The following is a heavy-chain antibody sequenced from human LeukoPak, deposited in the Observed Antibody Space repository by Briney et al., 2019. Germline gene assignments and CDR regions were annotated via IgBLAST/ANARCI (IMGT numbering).Heavy chain of an antibody. D-gene: IGHD3-10*01. CDR3: ATAGKYYYGSGSYYFDY. CDR2: MNPKSGNT. V-gene: IGHV1-8*01. Sequence: GASVKVSCKASGYPFSNYDINWVRQAPGQGLEWMGWMNPKSGNTGYGQKFQGRVTMTEDTSTDTAYMELSSLRSEDTAVYYCATAGKYYYGSGSYYFDYWGQGTLVTVSS. J-gene: IGHJ4*02. CDR1: GYPFSNYD.